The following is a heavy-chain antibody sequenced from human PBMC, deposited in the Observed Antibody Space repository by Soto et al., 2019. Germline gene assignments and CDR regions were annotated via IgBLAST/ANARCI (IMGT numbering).Heavy chain of an antibody. V-gene: IGHV3-23*01. CDR2: ISGSGGST. Sequence: GGSLRLSCAASGFTFSSYAMSWVRQAPGKGLEWVSAISGSGGSTYYADSVKGRFTISRDNSKNTLYLQMNSLRAEDTAVYYCAKVLRITMVRGATPFDYWGQGTLVTVSS. D-gene: IGHD3-10*01. CDR3: AKVLRITMVRGATPFDY. J-gene: IGHJ4*02. CDR1: GFTFSSYA.